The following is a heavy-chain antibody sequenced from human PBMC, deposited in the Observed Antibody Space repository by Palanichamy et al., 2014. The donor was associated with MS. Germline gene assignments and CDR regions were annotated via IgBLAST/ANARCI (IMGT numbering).Heavy chain of an antibody. V-gene: IGHV3-74*01. CDR3: SRVEETVLAANNYFDP. Sequence: LSCAASGFTFRSYWMHWVRQAPGKGLVWVSRINSDGSSTSYADSVKGRFTISRDNAKNTLYLQMNSLRAEDTAIYYCSRVEETVLAANNYFDPWGQGTLVTVSS. J-gene: IGHJ5*02. D-gene: IGHD3-3*02. CDR2: INSDGSST. CDR1: GFTFRSYW.